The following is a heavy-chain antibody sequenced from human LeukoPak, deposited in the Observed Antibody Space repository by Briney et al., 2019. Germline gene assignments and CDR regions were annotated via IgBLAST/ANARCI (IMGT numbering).Heavy chain of an antibody. Sequence: SETLSLTCAVYGGSFSGYYWSWIRQPPGKGLEWIGEINHSGSTNYNPSLKSRVTISVDTSKNQLSLKLSSVTAADTAVYYCARQKSGNLRWGQGTLVTVSS. CDR1: GGSFSGYY. CDR3: ARQKSGNLR. CDR2: INHSGST. J-gene: IGHJ1*01. V-gene: IGHV4-34*01. D-gene: IGHD1-1*01.